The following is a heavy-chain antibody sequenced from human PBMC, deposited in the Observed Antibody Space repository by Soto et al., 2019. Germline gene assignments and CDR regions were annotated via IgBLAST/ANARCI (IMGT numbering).Heavy chain of an antibody. V-gene: IGHV5-10-1*01. CDR3: ARYNYYDSSGYYASVYYYYYGMDV. D-gene: IGHD3-22*01. J-gene: IGHJ6*02. Sequence: WESLKISFNGSGYSFTSYWISWVRQMPGKGLELMVRIDPSESYTNYSPSFQGHVTISADKSISTAYLQWSSLKASDTAMYYCARYNYYDSSGYYASVYYYYYGMDVWGQGTTVTVSS. CDR1: GYSFTSYW. CDR2: IDPSESYT.